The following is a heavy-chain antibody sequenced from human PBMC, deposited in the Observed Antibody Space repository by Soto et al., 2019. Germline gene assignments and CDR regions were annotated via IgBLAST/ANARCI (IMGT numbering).Heavy chain of an antibody. CDR3: TTAHPRGPDY. Sequence: GGSLRLSCAASGLSFSNAWMNWVRQAPGKGLEWVGQIRSRADGGTIFYPAPVKDRFIISRDDSRNTLYLQMNSLKTEDTAVYYCTTAHPRGPDYWGQGTLVTVPS. V-gene: IGHV3-15*01. CDR2: IRSRADGGTI. CDR1: GLSFSNAW. D-gene: IGHD5-12*01. J-gene: IGHJ4*02.